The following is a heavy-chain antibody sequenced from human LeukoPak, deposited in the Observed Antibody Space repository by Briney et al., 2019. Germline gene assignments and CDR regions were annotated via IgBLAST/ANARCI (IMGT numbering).Heavy chain of an antibody. CDR3: ARDLPIYCSSTSCYTAESY. J-gene: IGHJ4*02. V-gene: IGHV1-2*02. Sequence: ASVKVSCKASGYTFTGYYVHWVRQAPGQGLEWMGWINPNSGGTNYAQKFQGRVTMTRDTSISTAYMELSRLRSDDTAVYYCARDLPIYCSSTSCYTAESYWGQGTLVTVSS. CDR2: INPNSGGT. D-gene: IGHD2-2*02. CDR1: GYTFTGYY.